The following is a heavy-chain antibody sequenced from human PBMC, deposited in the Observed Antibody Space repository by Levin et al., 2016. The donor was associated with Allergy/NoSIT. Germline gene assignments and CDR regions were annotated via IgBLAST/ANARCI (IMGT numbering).Heavy chain of an antibody. V-gene: IGHV3-30*03. CDR2: ISYDGSNK. CDR3: ARATGVYYYGMDV. J-gene: IGHJ6*02. Sequence: VRQAPGKGLEWVAVISYDGSNKYYADSVKGRFTISRDNSKNTLCLQMNSLRAEDTAVYYCARATGVYYYGMDVWGQGTTVTVSS. D-gene: IGHD7-27*01.